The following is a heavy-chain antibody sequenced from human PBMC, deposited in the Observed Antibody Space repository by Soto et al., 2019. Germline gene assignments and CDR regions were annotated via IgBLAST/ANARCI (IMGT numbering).Heavy chain of an antibody. CDR1: GYTFTSYD. D-gene: IGHD3-3*01. CDR3: SSGRDFCSDYSPYAFDI. Sequence: ASVKVSCKASGYTFTSYDINWGRQATGQGLEWMGGMNPNRGNPGNAQKFQGRVTMTRNTSISTAYMELSSLRSEDTAVYYCSSGRDFCSDYSPYAFDIWDQGTMVTVS. J-gene: IGHJ3*02. CDR2: MNPNRGNP. V-gene: IGHV1-8*01.